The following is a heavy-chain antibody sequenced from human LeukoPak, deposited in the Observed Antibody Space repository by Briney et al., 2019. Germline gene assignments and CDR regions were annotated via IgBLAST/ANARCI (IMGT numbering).Heavy chain of an antibody. Sequence: GGSLRLSCAASGFTFSSYAMSWVRQAPGKGLEWVTFISYDGSNKYYVDSVKGRFTISRDNSKNTLYLQMNSLRAEDTAVYYCAKGAYYYDSSGQYYFDYWGQGTLVTVSS. CDR3: AKGAYYYDSSGQYYFDY. V-gene: IGHV3-30*18. CDR2: ISYDGSNK. J-gene: IGHJ4*02. CDR1: GFTFSSYA. D-gene: IGHD3-22*01.